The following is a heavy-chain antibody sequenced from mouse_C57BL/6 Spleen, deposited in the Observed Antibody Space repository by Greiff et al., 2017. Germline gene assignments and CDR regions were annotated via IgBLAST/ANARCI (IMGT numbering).Heavy chain of an antibody. Sequence: QVQLQQPGAELVRPGSSVKLSCKASGYTFTSYWMDWVKQRPGQGLEWIGNIYPSDSETHYNQKFKDKATLTVDKSSSTAYMQLSSLTSEDSAVYDCARGITTVVANWYFDVWGTGTTVTVSS. J-gene: IGHJ1*03. D-gene: IGHD1-1*01. CDR2: IYPSDSET. CDR3: ARGITTVVANWYFDV. CDR1: GYTFTSYW. V-gene: IGHV1-61*01.